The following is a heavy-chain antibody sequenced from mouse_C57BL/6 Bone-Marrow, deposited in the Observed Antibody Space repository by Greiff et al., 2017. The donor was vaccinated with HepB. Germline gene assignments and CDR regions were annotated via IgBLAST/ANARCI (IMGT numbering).Heavy chain of an antibody. CDR1: GYTFTSYW. V-gene: IGHV1-55*01. D-gene: IGHD4-1*01. Sequence: QVQLQQSGAELVKPGASVKMSCKASGYTFTSYWITWVKQRPGQGLEWIGDIYPGSGSTNYNEKFKSKATLTVDTSSSTAYMQLSSLTSEDSAVYYCARSGGSTGRVYWYFDVWGTGTTVTVSS. CDR3: ARSGGSTGRVYWYFDV. CDR2: IYPGSGST. J-gene: IGHJ1*03.